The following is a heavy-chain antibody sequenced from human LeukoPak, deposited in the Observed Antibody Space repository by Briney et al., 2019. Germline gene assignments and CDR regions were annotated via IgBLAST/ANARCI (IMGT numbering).Heavy chain of an antibody. Sequence: ASVKVSCKASGYTFTGYYMHWVRQAPGQGLEWMGIINPSGGSTSYAQKFQGRVTMTRDMSTSTVYMELSSLRSEDTAVYYCASLGYYDSPMDVWGKGTTVTVSS. D-gene: IGHD3-22*01. CDR2: INPSGGST. V-gene: IGHV1-46*01. CDR1: GYTFTGYY. J-gene: IGHJ6*03. CDR3: ASLGYYDSPMDV.